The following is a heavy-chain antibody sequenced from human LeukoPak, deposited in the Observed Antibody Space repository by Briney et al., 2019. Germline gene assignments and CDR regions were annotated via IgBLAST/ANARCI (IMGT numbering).Heavy chain of an antibody. CDR1: GFSFNKYW. D-gene: IGHD3-22*01. CDR2: IKSKTDGGTT. V-gene: IGHV3-15*01. CDR3: TTVIVVEEDFDY. J-gene: IGHJ4*02. Sequence: GGSLRLSCVDSGFSFNKYWMSWVRQAPGKGLEWVGRIKSKTDGGTTDYAAPVKGRFTISRDDSKNTLYLQMNSLKTEDTAVYYCTTVIVVEEDFDYWGQGTLVTVSS.